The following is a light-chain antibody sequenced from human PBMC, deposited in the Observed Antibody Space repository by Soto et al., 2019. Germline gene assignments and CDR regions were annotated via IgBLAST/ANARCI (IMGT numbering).Light chain of an antibody. J-gene: IGKJ4*01. CDR1: QSVLYSSNNKNY. Sequence: DIGMTQSPDSLAVSLGERATINCKSRQSVLYSSNNKNYLAWYQQKPGQPPQLLIYWASTRESGVPDRFSGSGSGTDFTLTISSLQAEDVAVYYCQQYYSTPLTFGGGTTGDIK. CDR2: WAS. V-gene: IGKV4-1*01. CDR3: QQYYSTPLT.